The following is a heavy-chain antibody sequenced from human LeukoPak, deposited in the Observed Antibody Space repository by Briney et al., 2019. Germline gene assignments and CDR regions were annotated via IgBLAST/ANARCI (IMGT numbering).Heavy chain of an antibody. J-gene: IGHJ4*02. D-gene: IGHD3-10*01. CDR1: GFTFSSYA. Sequence: PGGSLRLSCAASGFTFSSYAMSWVRQAPGQGLEWVSAISGSGGSTYYADSVKGRFTISRDNSKNTLYLQMNSLRAEDTAVYYCASSPDWRPMVRGVTVFDYWGQGTLVTVSS. V-gene: IGHV3-23*01. CDR3: ASSPDWRPMVRGVTVFDY. CDR2: ISGSGGST.